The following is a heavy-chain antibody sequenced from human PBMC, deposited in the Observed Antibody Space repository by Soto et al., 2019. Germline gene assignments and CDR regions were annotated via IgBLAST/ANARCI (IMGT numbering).Heavy chain of an antibody. CDR1: GGSISSYY. V-gene: IGHV4-4*07. D-gene: IGHD3-9*01. CDR2: IYTSGST. CDR3: ARDRVYYDFLNEAGHYSYGMDV. Sequence: TLSLTCTVSGGSISSYYWSWIRQRAGKGLEWIGRIYTSGSTNYNPSLKSRVTMSVDTSNNQFSLKLSSVTAADTAVYYCARDRVYYDFLNEAGHYSYGMDVWGQGTTVTVSS. J-gene: IGHJ6*02.